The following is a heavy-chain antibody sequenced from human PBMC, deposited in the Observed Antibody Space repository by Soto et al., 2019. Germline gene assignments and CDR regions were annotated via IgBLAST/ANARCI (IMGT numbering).Heavy chain of an antibody. CDR2: ISYDGSNK. J-gene: IGHJ5*02. Sequence: GGSLRLSCAASGFTFSSYAMHWVRQAPGKGLEWVAVISYDGSNKYYADSVKGRFTISRDNSKNTLYLQMNSLRAEDTAVYYCARGGYVIAAAGPTYNWFDPWGQGTLVTVSS. CDR3: ARGGYVIAAAGPTYNWFDP. V-gene: IGHV3-30-3*01. CDR1: GFTFSSYA. D-gene: IGHD6-13*01.